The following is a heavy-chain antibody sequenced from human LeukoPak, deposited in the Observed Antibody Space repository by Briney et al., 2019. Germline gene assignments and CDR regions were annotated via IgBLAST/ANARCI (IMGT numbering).Heavy chain of an antibody. D-gene: IGHD1-26*01. CDR3: ARGGSYLSAFDI. CDR1: GFTFSSYS. V-gene: IGHV3-21*04. Sequence: GGSLRLSCAASGFTFSSYSMNWVRQAPGKGLEWVSSISSSSNYIYYADSVKGRATISRDNSKNTLYLQMNSLRAEDTAVYYCARGGSYLSAFDIWGQGTMVTVSS. J-gene: IGHJ3*02. CDR2: ISSSSNYI.